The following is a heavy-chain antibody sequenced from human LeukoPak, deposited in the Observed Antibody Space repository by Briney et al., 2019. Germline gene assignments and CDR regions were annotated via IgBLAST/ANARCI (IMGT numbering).Heavy chain of an antibody. CDR3: AKAWGATSPFDY. J-gene: IGHJ4*02. CDR2: IYTSGST. V-gene: IGHV4-4*07. CDR1: GGSISSYY. D-gene: IGHD1-26*01. Sequence: SETLSLTCTVSGGSISSYYWSWIRQPAGKGLEWIGRIYTSGSTNYNPSLKSRVTISVDKSKNQFSLKLSSVTAADTAVYCCAKAWGATSPFDYWGQGTLVTVSS.